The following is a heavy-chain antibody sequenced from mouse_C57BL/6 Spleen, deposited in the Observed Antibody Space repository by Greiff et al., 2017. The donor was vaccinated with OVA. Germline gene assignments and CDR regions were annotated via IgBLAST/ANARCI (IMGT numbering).Heavy chain of an antibody. CDR1: GYTFTDYN. J-gene: IGHJ3*01. Sequence: LQQSGPELVKPGASVKMSCKASGYTFTDYNMHWVKQSHGKSLEWIGYINPNNGGTSYNQKFKGKATLTVNKSSSTAYMELRSLTSEDSAVYYCAREGLRTAWFAYWGQGTLVTVSA. CDR2: INPNNGGT. D-gene: IGHD2-2*01. V-gene: IGHV1-22*01. CDR3: AREGLRTAWFAY.